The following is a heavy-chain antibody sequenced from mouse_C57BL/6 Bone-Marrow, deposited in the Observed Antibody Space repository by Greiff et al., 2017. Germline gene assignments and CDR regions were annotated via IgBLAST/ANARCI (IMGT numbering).Heavy chain of an antibody. D-gene: IGHD2-3*01. CDR2: IDTEMGDT. CDR1: GFNFKDDY. CDR3: SAFDGNYFDF. Sequence: EVQLQESGAELVRPGASVKLSCTASGFNFKDDYIHWVKQGPEQGLEWIGWIDTEMGDTEYASKFSGKATIPTDTSSNTAYIQLSSLTSEDTAVYNCSAFDGNYFDFWGQGTPLTVAS. J-gene: IGHJ2*01. V-gene: IGHV14-4*01.